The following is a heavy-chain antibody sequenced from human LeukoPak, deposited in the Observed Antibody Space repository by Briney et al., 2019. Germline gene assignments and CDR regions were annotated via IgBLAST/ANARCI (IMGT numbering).Heavy chain of an antibody. CDR2: IYHSGST. D-gene: IGHD6-19*01. CDR1: GGSISSSNW. J-gene: IGHJ4*02. Sequence: PSETLSLTCAVSGGSISSSNWWSWVRQPPGEGLEWIGEIYHSGSTNYNPSLKSRVTISVDKSKNQFSLKLSSVTAADTAVYYCAREEQWLALFDYWGQGTLVTVSS. CDR3: AREEQWLALFDY. V-gene: IGHV4-4*02.